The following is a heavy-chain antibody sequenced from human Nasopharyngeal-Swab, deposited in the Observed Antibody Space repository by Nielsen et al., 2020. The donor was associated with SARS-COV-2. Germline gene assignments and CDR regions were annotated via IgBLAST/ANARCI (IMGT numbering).Heavy chain of an antibody. CDR2: IWYDGSNK. V-gene: IGHV3-33*06. J-gene: IGHJ2*01. Sequence: GESLKISCAAPGFTFSNYGMHWVRQAPGKGLEWVALIWYDGSNKYYADSVKGRFTISRDNSKNTLYLQMNSLRAEDTAVYYCAKGQGADWYFDLWGRGTLVTVSS. CDR3: AKGQGADWYFDL. CDR1: GFTFSNYG.